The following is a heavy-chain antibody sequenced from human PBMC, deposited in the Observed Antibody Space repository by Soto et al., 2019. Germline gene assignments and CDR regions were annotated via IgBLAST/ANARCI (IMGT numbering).Heavy chain of an antibody. Sequence: QVQLQESGPGLVKPSQTLSLTCTVSGGSISSGGYYWRWIRQHPGKGLEWIGYIYYSGSTYYNPSLRSRVTISVDTSKNQFSLKLSSVTAADTAVYYCARGASEDTAMAGTFDYWGQGTLVTVSS. CDR1: GGSISSGGYY. J-gene: IGHJ4*02. D-gene: IGHD5-18*01. V-gene: IGHV4-31*03. CDR2: IYYSGST. CDR3: ARGASEDTAMAGTFDY.